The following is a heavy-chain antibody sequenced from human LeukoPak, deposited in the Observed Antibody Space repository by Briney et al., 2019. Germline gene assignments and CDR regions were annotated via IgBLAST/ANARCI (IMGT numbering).Heavy chain of an antibody. CDR1: GYTFTGYY. CDR3: ARLVGYCSSITCFDY. J-gene: IGHJ4*02. CDR2: INPNSGDT. D-gene: IGHD2-2*01. Sequence: ASVKVSCKASGYTFTGYYIHWVRQAPGQGLEWMGWINPNSGDTNYARKFQGRVTLTRDTSISTAYMELSRLRSDDTAVYYCARLVGYCSSITCFDYWGQGTLVTVSS. V-gene: IGHV1-2*02.